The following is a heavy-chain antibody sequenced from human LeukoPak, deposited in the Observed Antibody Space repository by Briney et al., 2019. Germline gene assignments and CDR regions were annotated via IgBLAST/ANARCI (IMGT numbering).Heavy chain of an antibody. CDR2: IIVVFVTA. CDR1: VGIFSSYA. J-gene: IGHJ6*03. V-gene: IGHV1-69*01. D-gene: IGHD3-22*01. Sequence: AVKVSCKASVGIFSSYAISWVRQAPGQGLEWMGGIIVVFVTANYAQKFQGRVTTTADEFTSTACIELSSLRSEDTAVYDCARGNIRKKEYYYDSSGLLYYYYYYMDVWGKGTTVTVSS. CDR3: ARGNIRKKEYYYDSSGLLYYYYYYMDV.